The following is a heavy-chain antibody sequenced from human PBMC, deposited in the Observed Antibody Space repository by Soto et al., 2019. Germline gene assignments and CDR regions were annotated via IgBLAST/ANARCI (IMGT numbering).Heavy chain of an antibody. CDR3: ARGNSNCSSTSCYVGGQDYYYYMDV. Sequence: PSETLSLTCAVSSGSISSSNWWSWVRQPPGKGLEWIGEIYHSGSTNYNPSLKSRVTISVDKSKNQFSLKLSSVTAADTAVYYCARGNSNCSSTSCYVGGQDYYYYMDVWGKGTTVTVSS. CDR1: SGSISSSNW. J-gene: IGHJ6*03. V-gene: IGHV4-4*02. D-gene: IGHD2-2*01. CDR2: IYHSGST.